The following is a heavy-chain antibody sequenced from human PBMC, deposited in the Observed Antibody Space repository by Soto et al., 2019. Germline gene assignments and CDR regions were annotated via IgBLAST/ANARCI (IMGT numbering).Heavy chain of an antibody. V-gene: IGHV4-4*07. J-gene: IGHJ4*02. CDR2: IYTSGST. CDR1: GGSISSYY. Sequence: SETLSLTCTVSGGSISSYYWSWIRQPAGKGLEWIGRIYTSGSTNYNPSLKSRVTISVDTSKNQFSLKLSSVTAADTAVYYCARVRGHGELWFGELSAYYFDYWGQGTLVTVSS. CDR3: ARVRGHGELWFGELSAYYFDY. D-gene: IGHD3-10*01.